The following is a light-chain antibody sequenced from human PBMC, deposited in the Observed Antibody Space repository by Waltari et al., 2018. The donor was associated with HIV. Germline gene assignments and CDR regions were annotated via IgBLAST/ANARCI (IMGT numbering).Light chain of an antibody. J-gene: IGLJ2*01. CDR3: QSYDSSQNRI. V-gene: IGLV1-40*01. CDR1: SSDIGAGYD. Sequence: QSVLTQPPSVSGAPGQRVTISCSGSSSDIGAGYDVHWYQQLPGRAPKVIMFGNNNPPSAVPDRFSGSKSGTSASLAITGRQAEDEADYYCQSYDSSQNRIFGGGTKLTVL. CDR2: GNN.